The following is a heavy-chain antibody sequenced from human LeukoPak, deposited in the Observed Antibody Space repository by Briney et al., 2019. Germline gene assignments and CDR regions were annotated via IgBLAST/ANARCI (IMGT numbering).Heavy chain of an antibody. CDR2: INWNGGST. Sequence: GGSLRLSCAASGFTFDDYGMSWVRQAPGKGLEWVSGINWNGGSTGYADSVKGRFTISRDNAKNSLYLQMNSLRAEDTAVYYCAKEAAYYYDSSGYVDYYYYMDVWGKGTTVTVSS. J-gene: IGHJ6*03. CDR1: GFTFDDYG. CDR3: AKEAAYYYDSSGYVDYYYYMDV. V-gene: IGHV3-20*04. D-gene: IGHD3-22*01.